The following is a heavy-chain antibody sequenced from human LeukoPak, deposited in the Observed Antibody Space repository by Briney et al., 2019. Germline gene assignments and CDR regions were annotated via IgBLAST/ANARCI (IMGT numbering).Heavy chain of an antibody. CDR1: GFTFSNFG. CDR2: ISSSNSYI. V-gene: IGHV3-21*01. D-gene: IGHD2/OR15-2a*01. J-gene: IGHJ4*02. Sequence: PGGSLRLSCAASGFTFSNFGMHWVRQAPGKGLEWVSSISSSNSYIYYADSVKGRFTISRDNAKNSLYLQMNSLRAEDTAVYYCAREGPRLVSIGTGGVDYWGQGTLVTVSS. CDR3: AREGPRLVSIGTGGVDY.